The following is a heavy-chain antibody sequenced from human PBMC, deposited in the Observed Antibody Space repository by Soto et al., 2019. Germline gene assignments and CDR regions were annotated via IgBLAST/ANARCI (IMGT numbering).Heavy chain of an antibody. V-gene: IGHV4-59*01. CDR1: GGSMISYY. CDR2: IYYSGNT. CDR3: ARERAAVGRYYNGMDV. D-gene: IGHD6-13*01. J-gene: IGHJ6*02. Sequence: SETLSLTCAVSGGSMISYYWRWIRQPPGKGLEWIGYIYYSGNTNYNPSLKSRVSISVDTSKNQFSLKLSSVTAADTAVYYCARERAAVGRYYNGMDVWGQGTTVTVSS.